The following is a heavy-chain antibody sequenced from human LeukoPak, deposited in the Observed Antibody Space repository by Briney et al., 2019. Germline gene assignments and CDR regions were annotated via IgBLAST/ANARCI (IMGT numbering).Heavy chain of an antibody. CDR1: GGSFSGYY. CDR2: INHSGST. V-gene: IGHV4-34*01. CDR3: ARGLGYSNGRFQH. Sequence: KPSETLSLTCAVYGGSFSGYYWSWIRQPPGKGLEWIGEINHSGSTNYNPSLKSRVTISVDTSKNQFSLKLSSVTAADTAVYYCARGLGYSNGRFQHRGQGTLVTVSS. D-gene: IGHD5-18*01. J-gene: IGHJ1*01.